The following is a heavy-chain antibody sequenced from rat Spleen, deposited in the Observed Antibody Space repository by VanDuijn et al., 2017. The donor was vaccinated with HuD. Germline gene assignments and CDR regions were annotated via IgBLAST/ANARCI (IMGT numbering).Heavy chain of an antibody. CDR1: RFTFSNYD. CDR2: ISYDGGTT. CDR3: ARHRSSPDY. D-gene: IGHD1-2*01. Sequence: EVQLVESDGGLVQPGRSLKLSCAASRFTFSNYDMAWVRQAPKRGLEWVAYISYDGGTTYYRDSVKGRFTISRDNAKSTLYLQMNSLRSEDTATYYCARHRSSPDYWGQGVMVTVSS. V-gene: IGHV5-22*01. J-gene: IGHJ2*01.